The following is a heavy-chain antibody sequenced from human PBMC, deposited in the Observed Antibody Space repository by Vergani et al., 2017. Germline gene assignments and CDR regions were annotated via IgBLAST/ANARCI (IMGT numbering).Heavy chain of an antibody. CDR2: IKSKTDGGTT. CDR3: TTEESSGWYGGYFDS. D-gene: IGHD6-19*01. J-gene: IGHJ4*02. V-gene: IGHV3-15*01. CDR1: GFTFNKAW. Sequence: EVQLVESGGGLVKPGGSLRLSCAASGFTFNKAWMNWVRQAPGKGLEWVGRIKSKTDGGTTDYAATVTGRFTISREDSKTTLYLEMNSLKTEDTAVYYCTTEESSGWYGGYFDSWGQETLVTVSS.